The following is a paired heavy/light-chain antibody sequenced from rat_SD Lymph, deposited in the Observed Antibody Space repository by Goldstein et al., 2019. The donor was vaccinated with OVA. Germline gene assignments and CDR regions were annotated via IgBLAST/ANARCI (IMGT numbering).Heavy chain of an antibody. V-gene: IGHV9-4*01. CDR1: GYTFTNYP. CDR3: SRGGRSYYWYFDF. D-gene: IGHD1-11*01. J-gene: IGHJ1*01. CDR2: INTDTGKP. Sequence: QIQLEQSGPELKKPGESVKISCKASGYTFTNYPIHWVKQAPGKGLKWMGWINTDTGKPTYADDFKGRFVFSLEASASTANLQISNLKSEDTATYFCSRGGRSYYWYFDFWGPGTMITVSS.
Light chain of an antibody. J-gene: IGKJ5*01. CDR1: QSLLYSGNQKNY. Sequence: DIVMTQSPSSLAVSAGETVTINCKSSQSLLYSGNQKNYLAWYQQKPGQSPKLLINWASSRQSGVPDRFIGSGSGTDFTLTISSVQAEDLAIYYCQQYYESPLTFGSGTKLEIK. CDR2: WAS. V-gene: IGKV8S6*01. CDR3: QQYYESPLT.